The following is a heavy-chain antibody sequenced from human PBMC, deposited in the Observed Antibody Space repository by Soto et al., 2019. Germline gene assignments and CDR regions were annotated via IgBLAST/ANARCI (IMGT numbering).Heavy chain of an antibody. CDR2: ISYDGSNK. J-gene: IGHJ6*02. V-gene: IGHV3-30-3*01. CDR3: ARDRDQLLPFPRGMDV. Sequence: PGGSLRLSCAASGFTFSSYAMHWVRQAPGKGLEWVAVISYDGSNKYYAESVKGQFTISRDNSKNTLYLQMNSLRAEDTAVYYCARDRDQLLPFPRGMDVWGQGTTVTVSS. D-gene: IGHD2-2*01. CDR1: GFTFSSYA.